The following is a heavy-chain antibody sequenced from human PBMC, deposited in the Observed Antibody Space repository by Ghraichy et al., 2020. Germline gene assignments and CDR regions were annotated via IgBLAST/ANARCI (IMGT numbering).Heavy chain of an antibody. J-gene: IGHJ6*03. CDR3: ARTEYSSSSRYFYYFYMDV. CDR2: IYTSGST. CDR1: GGSISSGSYY. Sequence: SETLSLTCTVSGGSISSGSYYWSWIRQPAGKGLEWIGRIYTSGSTNYNPSLKSRVTISVDTSKNQFSLKLSSVTAADTAVYYCARTEYSSSSRYFYYFYMDVWGKGTTVTVSS. V-gene: IGHV4-61*02. D-gene: IGHD6-6*01.